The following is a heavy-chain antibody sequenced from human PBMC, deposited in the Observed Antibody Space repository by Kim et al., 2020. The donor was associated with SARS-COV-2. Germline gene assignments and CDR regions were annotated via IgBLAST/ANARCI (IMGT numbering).Heavy chain of an antibody. CDR1: GGSISSYY. Sequence: SETLSLTCTVSGGSISSYYWCWIRQPAGKGLEWIGRSYTSGSTNYNPSLKSRVTMSVDTSKNQFSLKLSSVTAADTAVYYCARDVGGTGTTVPYYYYYMDVWGKGTTVTVSS. D-gene: IGHD1-7*01. CDR3: ARDVGGTGTTVPYYYYYMDV. CDR2: SYTSGST. V-gene: IGHV4-4*07. J-gene: IGHJ6*03.